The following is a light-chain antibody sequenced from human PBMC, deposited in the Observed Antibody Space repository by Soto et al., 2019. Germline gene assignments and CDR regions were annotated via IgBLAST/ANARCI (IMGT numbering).Light chain of an antibody. CDR2: GAS. CDR1: QSVTGN. V-gene: IGKV3-15*01. J-gene: IGKJ5*01. CDR3: QQYYNWPRT. Sequence: PGERATLSCRASQSVTGNYLAWYQQKPGRAPRLLFYGASTRATGLPARFSGTGSGTEFTLTINSLQAEDSAVYYCQQYYNWPRTFGQGTRLEIK.